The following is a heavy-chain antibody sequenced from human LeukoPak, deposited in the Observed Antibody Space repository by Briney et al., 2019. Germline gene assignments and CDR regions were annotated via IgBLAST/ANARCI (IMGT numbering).Heavy chain of an antibody. D-gene: IGHD3-22*01. V-gene: IGHV1-18*01. CDR3: ARSGEYYYDSSGYYYYDY. CDR2: ICACNGNT. Sequence: ASVNVSCKASGYTFTSYGISWVRQAPGQGLERMGWICACNGNTNYAQKLQGRVTMTTDTSTSTAYMELRSLKSDDTAVYYCARSGEYYYDSSGYYYYDYWGQGTLVTVSS. J-gene: IGHJ4*02. CDR1: GYTFTSYG.